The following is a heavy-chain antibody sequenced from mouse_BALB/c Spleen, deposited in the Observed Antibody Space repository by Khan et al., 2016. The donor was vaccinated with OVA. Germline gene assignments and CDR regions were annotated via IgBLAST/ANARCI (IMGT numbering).Heavy chain of an antibody. D-gene: IGHD2-4*01. CDR3: ARNYDYDEGLAY. J-gene: IGHJ3*01. Sequence: VQLQESGPGLVQPSQSLSITCTVSGFSLTTYGVHWVRQSPGKGLEWLGVIWSGGTTDYSAAFIYRLSITKDNSKSQVFFKMNSLQANDTAIYYCARNYDYDEGLAYWGQGTLVTFSA. CDR2: IWSGGTT. CDR1: GFSLTTYG. V-gene: IGHV2-2*02.